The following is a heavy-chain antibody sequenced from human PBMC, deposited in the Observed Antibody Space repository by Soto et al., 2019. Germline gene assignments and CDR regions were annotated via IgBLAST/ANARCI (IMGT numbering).Heavy chain of an antibody. D-gene: IGHD2-2*01. J-gene: IGHJ4*02. CDR1: GYTFTSYG. CDR3: ARLLPGYCSSTSCWAYFDY. Sequence: QVQLVQSGAEVKKPGASVKVSCKASGYTFTSYGISWVRQAPGQGLEWMGWISAYNGNTNYAQKLQGRVTMTTDTSTSTAYMELRSLRSDDTAVYYCARLLPGYCSSTSCWAYFDYWGQGTLVTVSS. CDR2: ISAYNGNT. V-gene: IGHV1-18*01.